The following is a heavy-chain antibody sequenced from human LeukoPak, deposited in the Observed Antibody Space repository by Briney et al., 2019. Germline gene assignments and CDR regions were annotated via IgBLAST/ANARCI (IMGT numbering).Heavy chain of an antibody. Sequence: GGSLRLSCAGSGFTFEDYGMSWVRQAPGKEPEWVSGLNWNGGSIGYADSVKGRFTISRDNAKNSLSLQMSSLRADDTALYYCARSRRLGFSYCLDVWGKGTAVTVSS. CDR1: GFTFEDYG. CDR3: ARSRRLGFSYCLDV. J-gene: IGHJ6*03. D-gene: IGHD5-12*01. V-gene: IGHV3-20*04. CDR2: LNWNGGSI.